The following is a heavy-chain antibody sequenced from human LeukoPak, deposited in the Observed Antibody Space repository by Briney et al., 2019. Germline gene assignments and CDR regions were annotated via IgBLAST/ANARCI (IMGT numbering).Heavy chain of an antibody. CDR1: GFTFSSSV. D-gene: IGHD6-25*01. Sequence: GGSLRLSCAASGFTFSSSVMHWVRQAPGKGLEWVALVSHDEKHDKQYPDSVKGRFTISRDNSKNTVYLQINTLSTEDSAMYYCAREGYSSGRAGVFDIWGQGTLVTVSS. CDR2: VSHDEKHDK. V-gene: IGHV3-30*04. CDR3: AREGYSSGRAGVFDI. J-gene: IGHJ3*02.